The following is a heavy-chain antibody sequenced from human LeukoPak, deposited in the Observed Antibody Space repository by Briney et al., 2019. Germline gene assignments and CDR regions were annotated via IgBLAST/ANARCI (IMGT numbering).Heavy chain of an antibody. CDR1: GYSFTSYW. J-gene: IGHJ3*02. D-gene: IGHD1-26*01. V-gene: IGHV5-51*01. CDR2: IYSADSDT. CDR3: AGQPQSYYRDAFDI. Sequence: GESLKISCKGSGYSFTSYWIAWVRQMPGKGLEWMGIIYSADSDTRYRPSFQGQVTISADKSVFTAYLQWSSLRASDTAMYYCAGQPQSYYRDAFDIWGQGTMVTVSS.